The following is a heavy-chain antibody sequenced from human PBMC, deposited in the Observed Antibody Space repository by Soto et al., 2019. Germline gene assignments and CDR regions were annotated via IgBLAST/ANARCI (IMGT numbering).Heavy chain of an antibody. CDR2: IIPIFGTA. Sequence: QVQLVQSGAEVKKPGSSVKVSCKASGGTFSSYAISWVRQAPGQGLEWMGVIIPIFGTANYAQKFQGRVTITADESTSTAYMELSSLRSEDTAVYYCASFTSGSYYLSAFDLWGQGTMVTVSS. J-gene: IGHJ3*01. CDR3: ASFTSGSYYLSAFDL. D-gene: IGHD1-26*01. CDR1: GGTFSSYA. V-gene: IGHV1-69*01.